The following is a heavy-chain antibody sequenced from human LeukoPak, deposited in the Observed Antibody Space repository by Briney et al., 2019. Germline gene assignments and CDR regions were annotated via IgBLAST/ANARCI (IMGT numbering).Heavy chain of an antibody. CDR1: GFTFSNYE. Sequence: GGSLRLSCAASGFTFSNYEMNWVRQAPGKGLEWVSYISSNGSTIYYAGSVKGRFTISRDNAKNSLYLQMHSLRAEDTAVYYCAKDISSGDDAFDIWGQGTMVTVSS. J-gene: IGHJ3*02. CDR2: ISSNGSTI. CDR3: AKDISSGDDAFDI. D-gene: IGHD2-15*01. V-gene: IGHV3-48*03.